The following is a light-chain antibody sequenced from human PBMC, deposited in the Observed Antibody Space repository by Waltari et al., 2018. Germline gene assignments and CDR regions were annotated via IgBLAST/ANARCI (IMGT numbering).Light chain of an antibody. V-gene: IGLV2-14*01. CDR3: SSYRSGSILV. CDR1: SSDVGGYNY. Sequence: QSALTQPASVSGSPGQSITISCTGTSSDVGGYNYVSWYQQHPGKAPKVMIYEVSNRPSGVSHRFSGSKSGNTASLTISGLQAEDEADYYCSSYRSGSILVFGGGTKVTVL. CDR2: EVS. J-gene: IGLJ2*01.